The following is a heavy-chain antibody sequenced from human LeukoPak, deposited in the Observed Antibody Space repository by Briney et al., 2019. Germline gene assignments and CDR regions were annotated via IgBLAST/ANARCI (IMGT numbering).Heavy chain of an antibody. Sequence: GGSLRLSCAASGFTFSGYWMHWVRQAPGKGLVWVSRINSDGSSTSYADSVKGRFTISRDNAKNTLYLQMNSLRAEDTAVYYCASGCTNGGCYGRIWGQGQWSPSLQ. CDR1: GFTFSGYW. D-gene: IGHD2-8*01. CDR3: ASGCTNGGCYGRI. J-gene: IGHJ3*02. CDR2: INSDGSST. V-gene: IGHV3-74*01.